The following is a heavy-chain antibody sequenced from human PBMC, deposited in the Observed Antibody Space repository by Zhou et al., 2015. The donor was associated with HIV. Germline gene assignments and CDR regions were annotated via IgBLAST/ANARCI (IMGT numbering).Heavy chain of an antibody. CDR2: IIPIFGTA. D-gene: IGHD3-22*01. Sequence: QVQLVQSGAEVKKPGSSVKVSCKASGGTFSSYAISWVRQAPGQGLEWMGGIIPIFGTANYAQKFQGRVTITADESTSTAYMELSSLRSEDTAVYYCARDRYYYDSSGPGAFDIWGQGTMVTVSS. J-gene: IGHJ3*02. CDR1: GGTFSSYA. CDR3: ARDRYYYDSSGPGAFDI. V-gene: IGHV1-69*01.